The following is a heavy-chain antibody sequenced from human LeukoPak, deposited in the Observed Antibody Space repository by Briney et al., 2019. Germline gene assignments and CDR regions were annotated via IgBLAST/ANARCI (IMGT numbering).Heavy chain of an antibody. V-gene: IGHV3-30*03. CDR2: ISYDGSKK. CDR1: GFTVSSNY. CDR3: ARGPYYDFYSGMDV. Sequence: GGSLRLSCAASGFTVSSNYMSWVRQAPGKGLEWVAIISYDGSKKDYADSVKGRFTISRDNSKNTLYLQMNSLRVEDTAVYYCARGPYYDFYSGMDVWGQGTTVTVSS. J-gene: IGHJ6*02. D-gene: IGHD3-3*01.